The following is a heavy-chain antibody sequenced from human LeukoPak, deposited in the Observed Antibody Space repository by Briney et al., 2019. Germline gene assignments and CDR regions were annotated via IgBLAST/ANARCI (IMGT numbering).Heavy chain of an antibody. CDR1: GFTFSSYG. Sequence: GGSLRLSCAASGFTFSSYGMHWVRQAPGKGLEWVADIWYGGSNKYYADSVKGRFTISRDNSKNTLYLQMNSLSAEDTAVYYCAKGSPSGAFDIWGQGTMVTV. D-gene: IGHD2-15*01. V-gene: IGHV3-30*02. CDR3: AKGSPSGAFDI. J-gene: IGHJ3*02. CDR2: IWYGGSNK.